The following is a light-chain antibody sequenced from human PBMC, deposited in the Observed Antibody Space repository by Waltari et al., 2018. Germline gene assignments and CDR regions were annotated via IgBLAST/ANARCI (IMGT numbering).Light chain of an antibody. J-gene: IGKJ1*01. V-gene: IGKV3-20*01. CDR3: QHYVRLPVT. CDR1: QSVSRA. Sequence: EIVLTQSPGTLSLSPGERVTLSCRASQSVSRALAWYQQKPGQAPRLLIYGASNRATVIPDRFSGGGSGTDFRLTISRLEPEDVAVYYCQHYVRLPVTFGQGTKVEIK. CDR2: GAS.